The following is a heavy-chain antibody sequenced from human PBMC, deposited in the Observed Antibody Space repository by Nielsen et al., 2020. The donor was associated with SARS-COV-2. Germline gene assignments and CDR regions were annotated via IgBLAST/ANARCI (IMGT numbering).Heavy chain of an antibody. Sequence: VRQMPGKGLEWVSAISGSGGSTYYADSVKGRFTISRDNSKNTLYLQMNSLRAEDTAVYYCATLGYCSSTSCYRGGNYYYYYGMDVWGQGTTVTVSS. D-gene: IGHD2-2*02. CDR2: ISGSGGST. V-gene: IGHV3-23*01. J-gene: IGHJ6*02. CDR3: ATLGYCSSTSCYRGGNYYYYYGMDV.